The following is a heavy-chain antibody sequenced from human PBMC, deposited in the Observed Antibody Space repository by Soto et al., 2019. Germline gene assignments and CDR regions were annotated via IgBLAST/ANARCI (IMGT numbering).Heavy chain of an antibody. CDR3: ARDSRRHFHCTNVVWYRQSHSGMVF. D-gene: IGHD2-8*01. CDR1: GDSFSNYG. Sequence: ASVKVSCKVSGDSFSNYGFTWVRQAPGQGLEWMGWISTYNDNTNYAQKLQGRVTMTTDTSTSTAYMELRSLRSDDAAVYYCARDSRRHFHCTNVVWYRQSHSGMVFCYPRTMVTV. CDR2: ISTYNDNT. J-gene: IGHJ6*02. V-gene: IGHV1-18*01.